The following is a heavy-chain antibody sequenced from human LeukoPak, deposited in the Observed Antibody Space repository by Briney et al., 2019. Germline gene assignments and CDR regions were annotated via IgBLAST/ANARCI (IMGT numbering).Heavy chain of an antibody. CDR1: GYTLTELS. CDR2: FDPEDGET. D-gene: IGHD6-19*01. CDR3: ATGLIKYYYHVMHV. Sequence: ASVTVSCKVSGYTLTELSMHWVRQAHGKGGEGMGGFDPEDGETIYAQTFEGRVTMTEDTDTDTAYREVSSLRWEDTGVYYCATGLIKYYYHVMHVWGQGTTVTVSS. J-gene: IGHJ6*02. V-gene: IGHV1-24*01.